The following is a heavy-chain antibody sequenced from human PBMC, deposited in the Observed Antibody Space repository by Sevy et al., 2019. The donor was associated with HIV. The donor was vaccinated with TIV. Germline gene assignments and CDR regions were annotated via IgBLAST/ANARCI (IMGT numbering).Heavy chain of an antibody. V-gene: IGHV3-23*01. CDR3: AREGCTKPHDY. D-gene: IGHD2-8*01. CDR2: LSFGCGEI. CDR1: GFTFSKYS. J-gene: IGHJ4*02. Sequence: GSLRLSCAASGFTFSKYSMNWVRQPPGEGLEWVSTLSFGCGEINYADSVKGRFTISRDNSKSSVYLQMNNLRPEDTAVYYCAREGCTKPHDYWGQGTLVTVSS.